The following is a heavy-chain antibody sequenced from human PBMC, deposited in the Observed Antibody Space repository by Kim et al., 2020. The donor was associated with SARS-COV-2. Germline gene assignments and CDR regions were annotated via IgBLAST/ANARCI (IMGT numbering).Heavy chain of an antibody. CDR2: SGNRADGYTT. CDR1: GFALSDHY. CDR3: SRGYSGVAIYAFDI. J-gene: IGHJ3*02. Sequence: GGSLRLSCAATGFALSDHYIDWVRHSPGKGLEWVGRSGNRADGYTTEYAASVRDRFTLSRDDSKNSLYLQMNSLKSEDSAVYYCSRGYSGVAIYAFDIWSQGTKVTVS. D-gene: IGHD5-12*01. V-gene: IGHV3-72*01.